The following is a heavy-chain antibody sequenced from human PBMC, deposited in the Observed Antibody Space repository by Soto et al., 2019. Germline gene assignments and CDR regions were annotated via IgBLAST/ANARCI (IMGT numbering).Heavy chain of an antibody. CDR2: IKQDGSEK. J-gene: IGHJ4*02. V-gene: IGHV3-7*01. CDR1: GFTFSTYY. Sequence: EVQLVESGGGLVQPGRSLRLSCAASGFTFSTYYMNWVRQAPGKGLEWVANIKQDGSEKYYVDSVKGRFTITRDNSKNSMYLQMNSLRDEDTAINFCASDRGYCCGGASNCVLDYWGQGTLVTVSS. D-gene: IGHD2-21*01. CDR3: ASDRGYCCGGASNCVLDY.